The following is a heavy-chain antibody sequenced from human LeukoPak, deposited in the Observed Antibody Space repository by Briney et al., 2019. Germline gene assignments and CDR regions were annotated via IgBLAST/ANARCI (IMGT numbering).Heavy chain of an antibody. J-gene: IGHJ4*02. CDR1: GDSISSYY. CDR3: ARHYPVAGFDY. V-gene: IGHV4-59*01. CDR2: IYYSRSN. Sequence: SETLSLTCNASGDSISSYYWSWIRQTPGKGLEWIGYIYYSRSNNYHPSLKSRVTISVDTSKEQLSLKLSSVTAADTAVYYCARHYPVAGFDYWGRGILVTVSS. D-gene: IGHD6-19*01.